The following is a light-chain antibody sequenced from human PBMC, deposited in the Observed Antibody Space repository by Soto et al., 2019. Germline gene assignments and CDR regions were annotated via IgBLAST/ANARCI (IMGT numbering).Light chain of an antibody. J-gene: IGKJ1*01. CDR1: QSVSSSY. CDR3: QQYGSSPQT. CDR2: GAS. Sequence: EIVSTQSPGTLSLSPGEGATLSCRASQSVSSSYLAWYQQKPGQAPRLLIYGASTRATGTPDRFSGSGSGTDFTLTISRLEPEDFAVYYCQQYGSSPQTFGQGTKVAIK. V-gene: IGKV3-20*01.